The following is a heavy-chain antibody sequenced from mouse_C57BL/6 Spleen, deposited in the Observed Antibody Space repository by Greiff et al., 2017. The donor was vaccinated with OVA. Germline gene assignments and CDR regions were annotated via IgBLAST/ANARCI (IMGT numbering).Heavy chain of an antibody. Sequence: QVQLQQPGAELVMPGASVKLSCKASGYTFTSYWMHWVKQRPGQGLEWLGEIDPSDSYTNYNQKFKGKSTLTVDKSSSTAYMQLSSLTSEDSAVYYCARSLGSSYWYFDVWGTGTTVTVSS. V-gene: IGHV1-69*01. CDR1: GYTFTSYW. CDR3: ARSLGSSYWYFDV. D-gene: IGHD1-1*01. CDR2: IDPSDSYT. J-gene: IGHJ1*03.